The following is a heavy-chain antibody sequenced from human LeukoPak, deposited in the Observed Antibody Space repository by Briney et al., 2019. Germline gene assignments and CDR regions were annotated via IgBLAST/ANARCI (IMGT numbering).Heavy chain of an antibody. J-gene: IGHJ4*02. CDR3: TIIPNVILFTHYFEY. CDR2: IIPFLGTT. Sequence: SVKVSCKASGRVFTTYAVSWVRQAPGQGLEWMGSIIPFLGTTNYAQKFQGRVTITADEPTRTAYMELTYVRSDDTAVYYCTIIPNVILFTHYFEYWGQGTLVTVSS. CDR1: GRVFTTYA. D-gene: IGHD2-21*01. V-gene: IGHV1-69*11.